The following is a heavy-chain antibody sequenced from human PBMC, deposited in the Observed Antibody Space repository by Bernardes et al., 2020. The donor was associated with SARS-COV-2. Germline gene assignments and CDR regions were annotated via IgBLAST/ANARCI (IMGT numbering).Heavy chain of an antibody. J-gene: IGHJ4*02. D-gene: IGHD2-15*01. CDR3: AGGPPVGYCSGTTCYPQTYFED. CDR2: IDDSGNT. V-gene: IGHV4-61*08. CDR1: GGSTSRSGYY. Sequence: SETLSLTCSLSGGSTSRSGYYWGWIRQPPGKGLEWIGFIDDSGNTNSNPSLKRRVTISIDTSKKQFSLRLTSVTAADTATYFCAGGPPVGYCSGTTCYPQTYFEDWGQGTLVTVSS.